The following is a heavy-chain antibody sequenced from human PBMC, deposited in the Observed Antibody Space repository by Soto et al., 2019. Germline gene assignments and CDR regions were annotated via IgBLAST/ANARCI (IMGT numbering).Heavy chain of an antibody. J-gene: IGHJ4*02. CDR2: ISYDGSNK. V-gene: IGHV3-30-3*01. Sequence: QVQLVESGGGVVQPGRSLRLSCAASGFTFSSYAMHGVRQAPGKGLEWVAVISYDGSNKYYADSVKGRFTISRDNSKNTLYLQMNSLRAEDTAVYYCAREPQPARTDDGDFYFDDWGQGTLVTVSS. CDR1: GFTFSSYA. D-gene: IGHD4-17*01. CDR3: AREPQPARTDDGDFYFDD.